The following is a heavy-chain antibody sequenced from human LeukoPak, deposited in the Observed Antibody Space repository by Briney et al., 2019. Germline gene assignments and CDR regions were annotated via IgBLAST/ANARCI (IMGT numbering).Heavy chain of an antibody. V-gene: IGHV3-23*01. CDR1: GFTFSSYA. CDR2: ISGSGGST. J-gene: IGHJ4*02. CDR3: AKGGFLYYDILTGYYHGGYFDY. D-gene: IGHD3-9*01. Sequence: GGSLRLSCAASGFTFSSYAMSWVCQAPGKGLEWVSAISGSGGSTYYADSVKGRFTISRDNSKNTLYLQMNSLRAEDTAVYYCAKGGFLYYDILTGYYHGGYFDYWGQGTLVTVSS.